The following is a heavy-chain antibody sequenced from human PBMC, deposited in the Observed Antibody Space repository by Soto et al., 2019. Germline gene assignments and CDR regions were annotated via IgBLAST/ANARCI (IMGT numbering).Heavy chain of an antibody. CDR2: IGTLRDT. CDR1: GFTFNMYD. CDR3: ARGRSKDFNSSPTPAFDP. Sequence: DVQLVESGGGLVKPGGSLTLSCEASGFTFNMYDMHWVRQVPGKGLEWVSGIGTLRDTYYAASVAGRFTISRENGRKSVYLQMSTWRTEDTAVDFCARGRSKDFNSSPTPAFDPWGRGTLVTVSS. J-gene: IGHJ5*02. V-gene: IGHV3-13*01.